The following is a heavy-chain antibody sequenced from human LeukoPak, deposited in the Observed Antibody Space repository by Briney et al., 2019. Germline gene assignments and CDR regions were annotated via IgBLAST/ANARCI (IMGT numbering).Heavy chain of an antibody. J-gene: IGHJ6*03. D-gene: IGHD4-17*01. Sequence: PSETLSLTCTVSGGSISSYYWSWIRQPPGKGLEWIGYIYYSGSTNYNPSLKSRVTISVDTSKNQFSLKLSSVTAADTAVYYCASTVNNYYYYYMDVWGKGTTVTISS. CDR1: GGSISSYY. V-gene: IGHV4-59*12. CDR3: ASTVNNYYYYYMDV. CDR2: IYYSGST.